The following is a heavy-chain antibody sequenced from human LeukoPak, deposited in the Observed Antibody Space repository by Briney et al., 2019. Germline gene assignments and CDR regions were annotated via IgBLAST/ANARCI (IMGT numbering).Heavy chain of an antibody. CDR1: GYTFTSYY. Sequence: ASVKVSCKTSGYTFTSYYMHWVRQAPGQGLEWMGIINPSGGSTSYAQKFQGRVTMTRDTSISTAYMELSRLRSDDTAVYYCARVGLPAAAIRAFDIWGQGTMVTVSS. CDR2: INPSGGST. D-gene: IGHD2-2*01. V-gene: IGHV1-46*01. J-gene: IGHJ3*02. CDR3: ARVGLPAAAIRAFDI.